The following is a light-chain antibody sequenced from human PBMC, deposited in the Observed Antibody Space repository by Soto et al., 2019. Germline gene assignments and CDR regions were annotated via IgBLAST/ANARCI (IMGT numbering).Light chain of an antibody. Sequence: EIVLTQSPATLCLSPGERATLSCRASQSVGNYLAWYLHKPGQAPRLLMSDSSNRATGVPARFSGSGSGTDFSLTISSLEPEDSAVYYCQQRSNWPPTFGQGTRLEIE. J-gene: IGKJ5*01. V-gene: IGKV3-11*01. CDR3: QQRSNWPPT. CDR2: DSS. CDR1: QSVGNY.